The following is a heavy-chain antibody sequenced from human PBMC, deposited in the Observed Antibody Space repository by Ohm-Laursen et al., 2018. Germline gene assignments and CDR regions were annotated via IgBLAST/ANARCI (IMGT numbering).Heavy chain of an antibody. CDR1: GFTFSTYG. V-gene: IGHV3-21*01. CDR2: ISSSSGYI. CDR3: ARGWGQP. J-gene: IGHJ4*02. Sequence: SLRLSCAASGFTFSTYGMIWVRQAPGEGLEWVSSISSSSGYIYYADSVKGRFTISRDNAKNSLYLQMNSLGVEDTAVYYCARGWGQPWGQGTLVTVSS. D-gene: IGHD2-21*02.